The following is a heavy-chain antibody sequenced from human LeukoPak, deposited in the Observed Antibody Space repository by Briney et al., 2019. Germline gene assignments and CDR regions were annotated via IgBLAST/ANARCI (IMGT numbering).Heavy chain of an antibody. Sequence: ASVKVSCKASGYIFTSYYMHWVRPAPGQGLEWMGIITPSGGSTTYAQTFQGRVNMTRDLSTSTVYMELSSLRSEDTAVYYCAREGRSGFYYMDVWGKGTTVTVSS. CDR1: GYIFTSYY. D-gene: IGHD3-10*01. CDR3: AREGRSGFYYMDV. V-gene: IGHV1-46*01. J-gene: IGHJ6*03. CDR2: ITPSGGST.